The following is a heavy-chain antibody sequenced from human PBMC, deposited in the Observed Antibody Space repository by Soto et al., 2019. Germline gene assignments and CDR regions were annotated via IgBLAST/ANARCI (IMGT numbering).Heavy chain of an antibody. CDR3: ARGDRGSYCGRTSCYCWHYYYYGMDV. J-gene: IGHJ6*02. CDR2: MWDDGSNK. CDR1: GFTFSSYG. V-gene: IGHV3-33*01. D-gene: IGHD2-2*01. Sequence: QVQLVESGGGVVQPGRSLRLSCAASGFTFSSYGMQWVRQAPGKGLEWVAVMWDDGSNKYYADSVKGRFTISRDNSKNTLDLQMNSLRAEDTAVYYCARGDRGSYCGRTSCYCWHYYYYGMDVWGQGTTVTVSS.